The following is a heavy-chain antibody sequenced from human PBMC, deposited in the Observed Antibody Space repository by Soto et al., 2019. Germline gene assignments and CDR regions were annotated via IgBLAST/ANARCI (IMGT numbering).Heavy chain of an antibody. V-gene: IGHV1-18*04. D-gene: IGHD6-19*01. J-gene: IGHJ6*02. CDR1: GYTFTSYG. Sequence: ASVKVSCKASGYTFTSYGISWVRQAPGQGLEWMGWISAYNGNTNYAQKLQGRVTMTTDTSTSTAYMELRSLRSDDTAVYYCARVVAVAGTVGYYYYGMDVWGQGTTVTVSS. CDR3: ARVVAVAGTVGYYYYGMDV. CDR2: ISAYNGNT.